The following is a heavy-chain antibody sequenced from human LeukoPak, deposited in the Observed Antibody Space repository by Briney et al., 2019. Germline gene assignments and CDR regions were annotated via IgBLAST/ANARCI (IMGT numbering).Heavy chain of an antibody. CDR1: GYTFTSYG. J-gene: IGHJ4*02. Sequence: EASVKVSCKASGYTFTSYGISWVRQAPGQGLEWMGWISAYNGNTNYAQKLQGRVTMTTDTSTSPAYMELRSLRSDDTAVYYCARARGYCSSTSCFSGDYWGQGTLVTVSS. V-gene: IGHV1-18*01. CDR3: ARARGYCSSTSCFSGDY. D-gene: IGHD2-2*01. CDR2: ISAYNGNT.